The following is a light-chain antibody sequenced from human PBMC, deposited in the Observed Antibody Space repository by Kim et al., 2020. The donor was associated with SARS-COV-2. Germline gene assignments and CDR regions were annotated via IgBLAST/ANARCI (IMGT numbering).Light chain of an antibody. J-gene: IGKJ4*01. CDR3: QQYNDWPPLT. CDR2: GAS. Sequence: VSPRERSTLSCRASPSINSHLAWYQQNPGQAPRLLIYGASTRATGIPVRFSGSGSGTDFTLTISNLQSEDFAVYFCQQYNDWPPLTFGGGTKLEI. V-gene: IGKV3-15*01. CDR1: PSINSH.